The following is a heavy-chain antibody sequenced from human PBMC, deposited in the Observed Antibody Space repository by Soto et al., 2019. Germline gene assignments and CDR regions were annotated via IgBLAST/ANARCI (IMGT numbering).Heavy chain of an antibody. CDR1: GFTFDNHA. D-gene: IGHD3-10*01. V-gene: IGHV3-23*01. CDR3: ARGPYGLLWLGELSGEVVYFDY. J-gene: IGHJ4*02. CDR2: ISGSGLST. Sequence: EVQLSESGGGLVQPGGSLRLSCAASGFTFDNHAISWVRQAPGKGLEWVASISGSGLSTSYADSVKGRFTISRDSSKNAVFLQMNSLRAEDTAVYYCARGPYGLLWLGELSGEVVYFDYWGQGTLVTVSS.